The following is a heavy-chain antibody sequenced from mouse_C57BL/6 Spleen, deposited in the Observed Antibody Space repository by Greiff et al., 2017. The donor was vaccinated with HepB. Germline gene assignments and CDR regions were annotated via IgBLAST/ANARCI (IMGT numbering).Heavy chain of an antibody. D-gene: IGHD2-4*01. V-gene: IGHV1-4*01. J-gene: IGHJ3*01. Sequence: VKLQESGAELARPGASVKMSCKASGYTFTSYTMHWVKQRPGQGLEWIGYINPSSGYTKYNQKFKDKATLTADKSSSTAYMQLSSLTSEDSAVYYCARDDDYDPFAYWGQGTLVTVSA. CDR1: GYTFTSYT. CDR3: ARDDDYDPFAY. CDR2: INPSSGYT.